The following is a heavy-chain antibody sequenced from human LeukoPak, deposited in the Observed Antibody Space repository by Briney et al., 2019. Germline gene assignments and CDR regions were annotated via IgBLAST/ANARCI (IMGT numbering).Heavy chain of an antibody. CDR2: ISAYNGNT. V-gene: IGHV1-18*01. Sequence: GASVKVSCKASGYTFTSYAISWVRQAPGQGLEWMGWISAYNGNTNYAQKLQGRVTMTTDTSTSTAYMELRSLRSDDTAVYYCARNLWFGELSYYYYMDVWGKGTTVTVSS. CDR1: GYTFTSYA. J-gene: IGHJ6*03. CDR3: ARNLWFGELSYYYYMDV. D-gene: IGHD3-10*01.